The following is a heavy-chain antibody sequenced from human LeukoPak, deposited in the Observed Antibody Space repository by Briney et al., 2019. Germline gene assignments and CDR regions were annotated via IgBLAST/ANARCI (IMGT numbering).Heavy chain of an antibody. Sequence: SETLSLTCAVSGGSISSYYLSWIRQPPGKGLEWIGYIYYSGSTNYNPSLKSRVTISLDTSKNQFSLKLSSVTAADTAVYYCARHGGSGWYLDAFDIRGQGTMVTVSS. J-gene: IGHJ3*02. D-gene: IGHD6-19*01. CDR3: ARHGGSGWYLDAFDI. V-gene: IGHV4-59*08. CDR2: IYYSGST. CDR1: GGSISSYY.